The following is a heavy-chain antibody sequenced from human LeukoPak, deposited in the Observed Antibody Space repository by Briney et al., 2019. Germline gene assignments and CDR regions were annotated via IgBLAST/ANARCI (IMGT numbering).Heavy chain of an antibody. J-gene: IGHJ4*02. D-gene: IGHD3-10*01. V-gene: IGHV3-7*01. Sequence: GGSLRLSCAASGFTFSSYWMSWVRQAPGKELEWVANIKQDGSEKYYVDSVKGRFTISRDNAKNSLYLQMNSLRAEDTAVYYCARGSTHSGLFVLVYWGQGTLVTVSS. CDR1: GFTFSSYW. CDR3: ARGSTHSGLFVLVY. CDR2: IKQDGSEK.